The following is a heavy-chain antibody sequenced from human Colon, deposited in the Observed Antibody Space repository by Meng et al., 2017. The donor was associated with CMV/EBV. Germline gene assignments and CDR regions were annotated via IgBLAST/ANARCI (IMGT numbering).Heavy chain of an antibody. V-gene: IGHV4-59*11. CDR1: GGSLSSHY. Sequence: VSGGSLSSHYWNWIRQPPGKGLEWIGYIFYNGNTKYNPSLKSRVTMSVETSKNQFSLKLNSVTAADTAVYYCARDLDTNDFWAFFDPWGQGTLVTVSS. CDR3: ARDLDTNDFWAFFDP. CDR2: IFYNGNT. J-gene: IGHJ5*02. D-gene: IGHD3/OR15-3a*01.